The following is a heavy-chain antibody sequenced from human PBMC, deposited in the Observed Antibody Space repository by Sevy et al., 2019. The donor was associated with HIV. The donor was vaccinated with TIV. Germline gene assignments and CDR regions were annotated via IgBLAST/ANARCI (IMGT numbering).Heavy chain of an antibody. V-gene: IGHV4-4*02. CDR2: IYHSGST. Sequence: SETLSLTCAVSGGSISSSNWWSWVRQPPGKGLEWIGEIYHSGSTNYNPSLKSRVTISVDKSKNQCSLKLSSVTAADTAVYYCARRGIAAAVQIYYYYYGMDVWGQGTTVTVSS. D-gene: IGHD6-13*01. J-gene: IGHJ6*02. CDR3: ARRGIAAAVQIYYYYYGMDV. CDR1: GGSISSSNW.